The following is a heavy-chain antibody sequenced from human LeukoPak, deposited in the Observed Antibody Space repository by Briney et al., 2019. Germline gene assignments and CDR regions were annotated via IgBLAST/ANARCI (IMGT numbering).Heavy chain of an antibody. CDR3: TSHRETNWNADDYYGMDV. CDR2: IRRKAKSYAT. Sequence: GGSLRLSCAVSGFTLSGSVMNGGGQAAGKGVEGGGRIRRKAKSYATAYAASVKGRFTISRDDSKNTAYLQINSLKTEDTAVYYCTSHRETNWNADDYYGMDVWGKGTTVTVSS. V-gene: IGHV3-73*01. J-gene: IGHJ6*04. CDR1: GFTLSGSV. D-gene: IGHD1-1*01.